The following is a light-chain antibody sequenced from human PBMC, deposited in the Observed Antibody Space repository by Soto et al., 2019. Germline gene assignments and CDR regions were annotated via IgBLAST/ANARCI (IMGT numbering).Light chain of an antibody. J-gene: IGLJ3*02. V-gene: IGLV2-23*01. Sequence: QSALTQPASVSGSPGQSITISCTGTSSDVGFYNLVSWYQQHPGKAPKLIISQGIKRPSGVSNRFSGSKSGNTASLTISGLQAEDEADYHCCSYAGRTSWVFGGGTKLTVL. CDR1: SSDVGFYNL. CDR3: CSYAGRTSWV. CDR2: QGI.